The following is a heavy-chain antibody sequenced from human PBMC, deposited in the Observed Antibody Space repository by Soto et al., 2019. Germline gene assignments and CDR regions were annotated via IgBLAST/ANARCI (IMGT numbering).Heavy chain of an antibody. CDR3: ERSLINNYTRTYYYYGMDV. V-gene: IGHV1-46*01. J-gene: IGHJ6*02. D-gene: IGHD3-3*01. CDR1: GYTFTSYY. CDR2: INPSGGST. Sequence: ASVKVSCKASGYTFTSYYMHWVRQAPGQGLEWMGIINPSGGSTSYAQKFQGRVTMTRDTSTSTVYMELSSLRSEDTAVYYCERSLINNYTRTYYYYGMDVWGQGTTVTVSS.